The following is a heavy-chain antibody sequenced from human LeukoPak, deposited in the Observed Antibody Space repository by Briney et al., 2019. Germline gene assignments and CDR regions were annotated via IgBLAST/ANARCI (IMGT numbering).Heavy chain of an antibody. CDR1: GYTFTGYY. D-gene: IGHD3-3*01. V-gene: IGHV1-2*02. CDR2: INPNSGGT. CDR3: ARGIFGVTNSDY. Sequence: ASVKVSCKASGYTFTGYYMHWVRQAPGQGLEWMGWINPNSGGTNYAQKFQGRVTMTRDTSISTAYMELSRLRSDDTAVYCCARGIFGVTNSDYWGQGTLVTVSS. J-gene: IGHJ4*02.